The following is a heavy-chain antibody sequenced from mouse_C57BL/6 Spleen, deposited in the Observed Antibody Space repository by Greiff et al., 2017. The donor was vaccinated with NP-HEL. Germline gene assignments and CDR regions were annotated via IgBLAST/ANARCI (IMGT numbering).Heavy chain of an antibody. V-gene: IGHV1-59*01. CDR2: IDPSDSYT. D-gene: IGHD1-1*01. Sequence: QVQLQQPGAELVRPGTSVKLSCKASGYTFTSYWMHWVKQRPGQGLEWIGVIDPSDSYTNYNQKFKGKATLTVDTSSSTAYMQLSSLTSEDSAVYYCAREGSSYEYFDVWGTGTTVTVSS. CDR1: GYTFTSYW. CDR3: AREGSSYEYFDV. J-gene: IGHJ1*03.